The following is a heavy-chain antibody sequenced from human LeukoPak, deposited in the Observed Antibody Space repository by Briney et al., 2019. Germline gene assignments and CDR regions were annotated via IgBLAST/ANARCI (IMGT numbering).Heavy chain of an antibody. V-gene: IGHV3-30*02. CDR3: AKDQDIVVVPAAIRAFDP. D-gene: IGHD2-2*02. J-gene: IGHJ5*02. CDR2: IRYDGSNK. CDR1: GFTFSSYG. Sequence: GGSLRLSCAASGFTFSSYGMHWVRQAPGKGLEWVAFIRYDGSNKYYADSVKGRFTISRDNSKNTLYLQMNSLRAEDTAVYYCAKDQDIVVVPAAIRAFDPWGQGTLVTVSS.